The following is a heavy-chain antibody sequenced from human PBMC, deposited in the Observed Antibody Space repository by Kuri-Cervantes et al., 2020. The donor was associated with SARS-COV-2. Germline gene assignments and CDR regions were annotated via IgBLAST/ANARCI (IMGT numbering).Heavy chain of an antibody. J-gene: IGHJ4*02. V-gene: IGHV4-34*01. CDR1: GGSISGYY. Sequence: SETLSLTCTVSGGSISGYYWSWIRQPPGKGLEWIGEINHSGSTNYNPSPKSRVTISVDTSKNQFSLKLSSVTAADTAVYYCARGRYYGSGWPTYFDYWGQGTLVTVSS. D-gene: IGHD6-19*01. CDR2: INHSGST. CDR3: ARGRYYGSGWPTYFDY.